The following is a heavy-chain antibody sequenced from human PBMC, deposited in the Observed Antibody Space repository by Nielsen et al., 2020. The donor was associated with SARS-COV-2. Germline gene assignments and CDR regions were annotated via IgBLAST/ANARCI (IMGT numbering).Heavy chain of an antibody. Sequence: GESLKISCAGSGFTFSDYYMSWIRQAPGKGLEWVAQMSGSSSYIHYADSVKGRYTISKDSAKNSLYLQMNSPRAEDTAVYYCARVAGTPPVSYSYFDLWGRGTLVTVSS. CDR1: GFTFSDYY. CDR2: MSGSSSYI. CDR3: ARVAGTPPVSYSYFDL. D-gene: IGHD6-19*01. V-gene: IGHV3-11*05. J-gene: IGHJ2*01.